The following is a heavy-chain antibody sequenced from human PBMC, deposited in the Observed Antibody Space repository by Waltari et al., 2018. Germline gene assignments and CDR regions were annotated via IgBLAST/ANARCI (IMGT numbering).Heavy chain of an antibody. V-gene: IGHV1-8*01. D-gene: IGHD6-6*01. Sequence: QVQLVQSGAEVKKPGASVKVSCKASGYTFTSYDINWVRQATGQGLEWMGWMNPNSGNTGYAQKFQGRVTMTRNTSISTAYMELSSLRSEDTAVYYCARSRIKSIADLFDYWGQGTLVTVSS. CDR2: MNPNSGNT. CDR1: GYTFTSYD. CDR3: ARSRIKSIADLFDY. J-gene: IGHJ4*02.